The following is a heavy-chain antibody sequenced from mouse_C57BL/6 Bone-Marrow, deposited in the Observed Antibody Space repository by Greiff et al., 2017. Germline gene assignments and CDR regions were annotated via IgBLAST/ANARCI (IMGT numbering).Heavy chain of an antibody. CDR2: IRNKANNHAT. V-gene: IGHV6-6*01. CDR1: GFTFSDAW. D-gene: IGHD1-1*01. CDR3: TRPGNYGSSYVAWFAY. J-gene: IGHJ3*01. Sequence: DVHLVESGGGLVQPGGSMKLSCAASGFTFSDAWMDWVRQSPEKGLEWVAEIRNKANNHATYYAESVKGRFTISRDDSKSSVYLQMNSLRAEDTGIYYCTRPGNYGSSYVAWFAYWGQGTLVTVSA.